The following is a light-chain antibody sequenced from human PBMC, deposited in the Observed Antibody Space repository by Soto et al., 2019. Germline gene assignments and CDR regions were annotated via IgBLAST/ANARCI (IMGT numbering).Light chain of an antibody. Sequence: DIQMTQSPSTLSASVGDRVTITFRASQSISSWLAWYQQKPGKAPKLLIYKASSLESGVPSRFSGSGSGTEFTLTISSLQPDDFATYYCQQYNSYPITFGQGTRLE. V-gene: IGKV1-5*03. CDR3: QQYNSYPIT. J-gene: IGKJ5*01. CDR2: KAS. CDR1: QSISSW.